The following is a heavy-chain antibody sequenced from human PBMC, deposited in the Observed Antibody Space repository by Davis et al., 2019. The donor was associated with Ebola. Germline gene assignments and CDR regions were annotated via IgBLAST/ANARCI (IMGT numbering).Heavy chain of an antibody. Sequence: GESLKISCAASGFTFSSYGMHWVRQAPGKGLEWVAVIWYDGSNKYYVDSVKGRFTISRDNSKNTLYLQMNSLRAEDTAVYYCARGLKGAIPDYWGQGTLVTVSS. CDR2: IWYDGSNK. CDR3: ARGLKGAIPDY. D-gene: IGHD2-21*01. CDR1: GFTFSSYG. V-gene: IGHV3-33*01. J-gene: IGHJ4*02.